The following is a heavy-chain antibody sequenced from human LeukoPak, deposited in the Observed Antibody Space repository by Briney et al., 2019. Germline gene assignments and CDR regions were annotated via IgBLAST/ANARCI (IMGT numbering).Heavy chain of an antibody. J-gene: IGHJ4*02. CDR2: ISYDGSNK. D-gene: IGHD3-10*01. CDR3: AKDPKGELTMVRGVIIPHFDY. V-gene: IGHV3-30*18. Sequence: PGRSLRLSCAASGSTFSSYGMHWVRQAPGKGLEWVAVISYDGSNKYYADSVKGRFTISRDNSKNTLYLQMNSLRAEDTAVYYCAKDPKGELTMVRGVIIPHFDYWGQGTLVTVSS. CDR1: GSTFSSYG.